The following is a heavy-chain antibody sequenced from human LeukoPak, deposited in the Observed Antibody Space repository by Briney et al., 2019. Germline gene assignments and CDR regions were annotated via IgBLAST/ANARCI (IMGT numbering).Heavy chain of an antibody. D-gene: IGHD3-10*01. V-gene: IGHV3-48*03. Sequence: PGGSLRLSCAAPGFTFSSYEMNWVRQAPGKGLEWVSYISSSGSTIYYADSVKGRFTISRDNAKNSLYLQMNSLRAEDTAVYYCARALSYYYGSGSYYYFDYWGQGTLVTVSS. CDR2: ISSSGSTI. CDR3: ARALSYYYGSGSYYYFDY. CDR1: GFTFSSYE. J-gene: IGHJ4*02.